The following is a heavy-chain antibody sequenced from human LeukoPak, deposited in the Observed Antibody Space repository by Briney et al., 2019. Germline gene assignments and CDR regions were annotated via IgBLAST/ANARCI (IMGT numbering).Heavy chain of an antibody. CDR1: GFIFTTSA. Sequence: TGGSLRLSCEASGFIFTTSAFSWVRQAPGKGLEWVSFISSGGGTTSHSDSVRGRFTISRDNSNNTVSLYMHSLRAEDTAVYSCARVLSGSFDYWGQGSLVTVSS. CDR2: ISSGGGTT. D-gene: IGHD5-12*01. CDR3: ARVLSGSFDY. J-gene: IGHJ4*02. V-gene: IGHV3-23*01.